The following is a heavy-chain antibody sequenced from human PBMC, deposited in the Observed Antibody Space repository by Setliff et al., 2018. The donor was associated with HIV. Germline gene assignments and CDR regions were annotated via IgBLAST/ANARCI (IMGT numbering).Heavy chain of an antibody. Sequence: ASVKVSCKASGYSLSTYAISWVRQAPGQGLEWMGWIDSNNGNRNFAQKFRGRVTMTTDISTNTAYMEVRSLSFDDTAVYYCGRLTADRTNYYYYMDVWGKGTTVTVSS. D-gene: IGHD2-8*01. V-gene: IGHV1-18*01. CDR3: GRLTADRTNYYYYMDV. J-gene: IGHJ6*03. CDR2: IDSNNGNR. CDR1: GYSLSTYA.